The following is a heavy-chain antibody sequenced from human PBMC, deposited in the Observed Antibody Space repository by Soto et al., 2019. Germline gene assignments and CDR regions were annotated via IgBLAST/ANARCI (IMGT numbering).Heavy chain of an antibody. CDR3: AREGLVLVPATVNSDYYYYAMDV. CDR2: IIPRSATS. CDR1: GDTFSTYT. D-gene: IGHD2-2*01. V-gene: IGHV1-69*12. J-gene: IGHJ6*02. Sequence: QVQLVQSGAEVKKPGSSVKVSCKASGDTFSTYTITWMRQAPVQGLEWMGGIIPRSATSNYAQKFQGRVTITADESTNTAHMELSSLSSEDTAVYYCAREGLVLVPATVNSDYYYYAMDVWGQGTTVTVSS.